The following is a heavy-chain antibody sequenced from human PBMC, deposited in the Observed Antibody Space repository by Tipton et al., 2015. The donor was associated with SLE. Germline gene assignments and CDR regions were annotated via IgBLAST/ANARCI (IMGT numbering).Heavy chain of an antibody. J-gene: IGHJ4*02. CDR2: ISNSGST. V-gene: IGHV4-4*08. CDR1: GGSFSGSY. CDR3: ARDAEVVSRWSGLTYYFDY. D-gene: IGHD3-3*01. Sequence: TLSLTCAVYGGSFSGSYWIWIRQPPGKGLEWIGRISNSGSTTYNPSLKRRVTISVDTSKNQFSLKLSSVTAADTAVYFCARDAEVVSRWSGLTYYFDYWGQGALVTVSS.